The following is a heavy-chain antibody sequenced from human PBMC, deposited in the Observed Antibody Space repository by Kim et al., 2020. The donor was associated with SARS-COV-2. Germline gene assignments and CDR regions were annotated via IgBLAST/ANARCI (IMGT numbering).Heavy chain of an antibody. CDR1: GYTFSDYY. CDR3: VRADHGQHFDY. V-gene: IGHV1-46*01. Sequence: ASVKVSCKASGYTFSDYYMHWVRQAPGQGLEWMGIITPSGDGANYTQRFEGRLTMTRDTSTNIVYMDLISLRPDDTAVFFCVRADHGQHFDYWGQGTLVTVSS. J-gene: IGHJ4*02. CDR2: ITPSGDGA.